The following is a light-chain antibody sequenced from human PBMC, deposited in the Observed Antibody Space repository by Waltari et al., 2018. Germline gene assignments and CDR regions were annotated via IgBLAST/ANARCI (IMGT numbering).Light chain of an antibody. J-gene: IGKJ2*01. CDR1: QSLLHTNNKNY. Sequence: DIVVTQSPDSLAVSLGERATMNCKSSQSLLHTNNKNYLAWYQLRPGQPPKLHIYWASTRESGVPGRFSGSGSGTDFTLTISGLQAEDVAVYYCQQYYSTPNTFGQGTKLEIK. V-gene: IGKV4-1*01. CDR2: WAS. CDR3: QQYYSTPNT.